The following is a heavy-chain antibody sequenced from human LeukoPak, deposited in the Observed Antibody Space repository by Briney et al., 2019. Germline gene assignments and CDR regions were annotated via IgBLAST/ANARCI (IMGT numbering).Heavy chain of an antibody. CDR3: ARGAYSSGFDD. Sequence: GGTLRLSCAASGFTFSSYGMSWVRQAPGKGLEWVSAISGSGGSTYYADSVKGRFTISRDNSKNTLYLQMNSLRAEDTAVYYCARGAYSSGFDDWGQGTLVTVSS. J-gene: IGHJ4*02. V-gene: IGHV3-23*01. D-gene: IGHD6-13*01. CDR1: GFTFSSYG. CDR2: ISGSGGST.